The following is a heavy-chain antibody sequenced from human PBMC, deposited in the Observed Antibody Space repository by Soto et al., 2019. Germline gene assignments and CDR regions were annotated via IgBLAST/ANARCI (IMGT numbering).Heavy chain of an antibody. J-gene: IGHJ4*02. CDR3: TANGFYSLDY. CDR1: GESITNDRW. V-gene: IGHV4-4*02. CDR2: IYHSGRA. Sequence: QVQLQESGPGLVKPSGTLSLTCSISGESITNDRWWSWVRQSPGQGLEWIGEIYHSGRAHYSPSLTTRVIISVDKSKNSFSLTLSSVTAADTAVYYCTANGFYSLDYWGQGSLVTVSS. D-gene: IGHD2-21*01.